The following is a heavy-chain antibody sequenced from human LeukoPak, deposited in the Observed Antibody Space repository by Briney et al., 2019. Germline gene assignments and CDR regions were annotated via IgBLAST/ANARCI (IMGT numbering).Heavy chain of an antibody. J-gene: IGHJ6*03. CDR2: INPNSGVT. V-gene: IGHV1-2*02. Sequence: ASVKVSCKTSGYTFSGFYIHWVRQAPGQGLEWMGWINPNSGVTNYAQKLQGRVTITRDTSIDTAYMQLSRLRSDDTAVYYCAKDRYGDYEAPFHYYMDAWGRGTTVTVSS. CDR3: AKDRYGDYEAPFHYYMDA. CDR1: GYTFSGFY. D-gene: IGHD5-12*01.